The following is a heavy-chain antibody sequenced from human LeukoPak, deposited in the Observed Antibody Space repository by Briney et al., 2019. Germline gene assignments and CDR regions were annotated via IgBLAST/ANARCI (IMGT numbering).Heavy chain of an antibody. Sequence: SETLSLTCAVYGGSFSGYYWSWIRQPPGKGLEWIGEINHSGSTNYNPSLKSRVTISVDTSKNQFSLKLSSVTAADTAVYYCVRGVLLWFGVPMGFDPWGQGTLVTVSS. CDR3: VRGVLLWFGVPMGFDP. CDR2: INHSGST. CDR1: GGSFSGYY. D-gene: IGHD3-10*01. V-gene: IGHV4-34*01. J-gene: IGHJ5*02.